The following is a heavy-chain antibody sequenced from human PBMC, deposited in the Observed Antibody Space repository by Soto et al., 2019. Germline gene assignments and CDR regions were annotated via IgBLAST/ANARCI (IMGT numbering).Heavy chain of an antibody. V-gene: IGHV3-30-3*01. CDR1: GFIFSIYA. D-gene: IGHD5-12*01. CDR3: ASTGLRHGRDV. CDR2: ISYDGSNK. Sequence: QVQLVESGGGVVQPGRSLRLSCAASGFIFSIYALHWVRQAPGKGLEWVAVISYDGSNKYYADSVKGRFTISRDNSKNTLYLQMNSLSAEDTAVYYCASTGLRHGRDVWGQGTTVTVSS. J-gene: IGHJ6*02.